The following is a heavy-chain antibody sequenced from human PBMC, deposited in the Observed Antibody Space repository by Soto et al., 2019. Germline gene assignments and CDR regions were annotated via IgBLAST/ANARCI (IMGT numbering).Heavy chain of an antibody. CDR1: GGTFSSYA. D-gene: IGHD3-22*01. J-gene: IGHJ4*02. Sequence: SVKVSCKASGGTFSSYAISWVRQAPGQGLEWMGGIIPIFGTANYAQKFQGRATITADESTSTAYMELSSLRSEDTAVYYCAVRYYYDSSGYYFDLDYWGQGTLVTVSS. CDR3: AVRYYYDSSGYYFDLDY. CDR2: IIPIFGTA. V-gene: IGHV1-69*13.